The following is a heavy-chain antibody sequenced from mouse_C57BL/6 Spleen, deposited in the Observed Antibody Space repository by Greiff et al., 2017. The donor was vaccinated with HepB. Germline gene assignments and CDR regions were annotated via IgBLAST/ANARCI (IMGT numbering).Heavy chain of an antibody. CDR3: ARAGYGSRRYFDY. V-gene: IGHV3-6*01. Sequence: VQLKESGPGLVKPSQSLSLTCSVTGYSITSGYYWNWIRQFPGNKLEWMGYISYDGSNNYNPSLKNRISITRDTSKNQFFLKLNSVTTEDTATYYCARAGYGSRRYFDYWGQGTTLTVSS. CDR2: ISYDGSN. D-gene: IGHD1-1*01. CDR1: GYSITSGYY. J-gene: IGHJ2*01.